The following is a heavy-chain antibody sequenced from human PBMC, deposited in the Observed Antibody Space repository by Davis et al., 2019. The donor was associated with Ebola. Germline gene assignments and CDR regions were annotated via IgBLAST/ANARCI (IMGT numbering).Heavy chain of an antibody. D-gene: IGHD2-15*01. CDR2: IYTSGRT. CDR3: VRDGCPGGSCYCGDY. J-gene: IGHJ4*02. CDR1: GGSISSHY. Sequence: PSETLSLTCTVSGGSISSHYWSWIRQPAGKGLKWIGRIYTSGRTNYNPSLKSRVTMSVDTSKNQFSLRLSSVTAADTAVYYCVRDGCPGGSCYCGDYWGQGTLVTVSS. V-gene: IGHV4-4*07.